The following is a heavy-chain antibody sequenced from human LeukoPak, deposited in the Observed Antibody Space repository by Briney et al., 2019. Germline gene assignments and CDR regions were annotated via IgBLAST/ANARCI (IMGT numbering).Heavy chain of an antibody. D-gene: IGHD3-16*01. CDR3: AREGGGRDFDY. Sequence: GGSLRLSCAASGFTFSSYSMNWVRQAPGKGLEWVSYISSSSSTIYYADSVKGRFTISRDNAKNSLYLQMNSLRAEDTAVYYCAREGGGRDFDYWGQGIVVTVSS. CDR1: GFTFSSYS. CDR2: ISSSSSTI. J-gene: IGHJ4*02. V-gene: IGHV3-48*01.